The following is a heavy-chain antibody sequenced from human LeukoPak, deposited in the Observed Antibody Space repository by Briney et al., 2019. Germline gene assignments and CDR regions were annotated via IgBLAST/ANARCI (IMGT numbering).Heavy chain of an antibody. D-gene: IGHD3-10*01. CDR2: INNEGNDT. V-gene: IGHV3-74*01. Sequence: GGSLKLSCAASGFTFTKYWMHWVRQVPRKGLMWVSRINNEGNDTNYADSVKGRFTISRDNAKNTMYLQMNSLRAEDTAVYYCARDIYGNFDYWGQGSLVTVSS. CDR1: GFTFTKYW. J-gene: IGHJ4*02. CDR3: ARDIYGNFDY.